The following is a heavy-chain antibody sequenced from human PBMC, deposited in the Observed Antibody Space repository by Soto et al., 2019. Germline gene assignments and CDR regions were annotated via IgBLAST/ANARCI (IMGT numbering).Heavy chain of an antibody. V-gene: IGHV3-33*01. CDR1: GFTFSSYG. Sequence: GGSLRLSCAASGFTFSSYGMHWVRQAPGKGLEWVSVIWYDGGNKYYADSVNGRLTITRDNSKNTLYLQMNSVRAEDTVVYYAARGRGHSYSYYYGMDYWGQGTTVTVSS. D-gene: IGHD5-18*01. J-gene: IGHJ6*02. CDR3: ARGRGHSYSYYYGMDY. CDR2: IWYDGGNK.